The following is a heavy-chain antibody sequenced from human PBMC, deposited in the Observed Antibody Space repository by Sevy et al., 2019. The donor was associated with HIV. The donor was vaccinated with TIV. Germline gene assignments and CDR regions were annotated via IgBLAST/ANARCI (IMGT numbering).Heavy chain of an antibody. CDR3: ARGKGYSGYDFYFDY. Sequence: SETLSLTCTVSGGSISSGGYYWSWIRQHPGKGLEWIGYIYYSGSTYYNPSLKSRVTISVDTSKNQFSLKLSSVTAADTAVYYCARGKGYSGYDFYFDYWGQGTLVTVSS. D-gene: IGHD5-12*01. J-gene: IGHJ4*02. CDR1: GGSISSGGYY. CDR2: IYYSGST. V-gene: IGHV4-31*03.